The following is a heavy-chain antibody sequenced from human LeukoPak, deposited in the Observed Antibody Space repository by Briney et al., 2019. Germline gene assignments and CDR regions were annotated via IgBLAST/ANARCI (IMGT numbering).Heavy chain of an antibody. CDR2: IYYSGST. D-gene: IGHD2-15*01. Sequence: SETLSLTCTVSGGSINSYCWSWIRQPPGKGLEWIGYIYYSGSTKYNPSLESRVTISVDTSKNQFSLKVISVTAADTAVYHCASIGYCSGGSCYSDYFDHWGQGTLVTVSS. J-gene: IGHJ4*02. V-gene: IGHV4-59*08. CDR1: GGSINSYC. CDR3: ASIGYCSGGSCYSDYFDH.